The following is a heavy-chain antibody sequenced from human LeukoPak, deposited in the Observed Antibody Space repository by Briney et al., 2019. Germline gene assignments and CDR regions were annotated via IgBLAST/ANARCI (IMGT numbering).Heavy chain of an antibody. J-gene: IGHJ4*02. V-gene: IGHV3-7*01. D-gene: IGHD1-26*01. Sequence: GGSLRLSCVASGFTFSSNWMSWVRQAPGKGLEWVANVKENGDEKSYVDSVKGRFTISRDNSKNTLYLQMNSLRAEDTAVYYCAKDRSESYFYFDFWGQGTLVTVSS. CDR3: AKDRSESYFYFDF. CDR1: GFTFSSNW. CDR2: VKENGDEK.